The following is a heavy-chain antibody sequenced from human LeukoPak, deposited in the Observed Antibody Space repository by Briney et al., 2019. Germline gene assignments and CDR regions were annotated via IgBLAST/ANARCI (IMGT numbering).Heavy chain of an antibody. V-gene: IGHV1-69*13. CDR1: GGTFSSYA. Sequence: SVKVSCKASGGTFSSYAVSWVRQAPAQGREWMWGIIPIFGTANYAQKCQGRVTITADESTSTAYMELSSLRSEDTAVYYCATGSGTTGTTQDAFDIWGQGTMVTVSS. D-gene: IGHD1-1*01. J-gene: IGHJ3*02. CDR2: IIPIFGTA. CDR3: ATGSGTTGTTQDAFDI.